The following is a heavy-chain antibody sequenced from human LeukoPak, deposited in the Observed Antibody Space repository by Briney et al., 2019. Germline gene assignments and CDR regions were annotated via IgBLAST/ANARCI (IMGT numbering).Heavy chain of an antibody. CDR3: AKQTDTTGSRGGAFDI. CDR2: ISNSGGST. Sequence: GGSLRLSCAASGFTFSNYAMSWVRQAPGKGLEWVSTISNSGGSTYSADSMKGRFTISRDNSKNTLFLQMSGLGAEDTAVYYCAKQTDTTGSRGGAFDIWGQGTMVTVSS. J-gene: IGHJ3*02. CDR1: GFTFSNYA. D-gene: IGHD3-22*01. V-gene: IGHV3-23*01.